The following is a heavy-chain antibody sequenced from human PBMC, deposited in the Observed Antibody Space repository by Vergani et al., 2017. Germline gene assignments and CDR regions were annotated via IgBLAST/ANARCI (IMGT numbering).Heavy chain of an antibody. V-gene: IGHV1-3*01. CDR2: INAGNGNT. CDR1: GYTFTSYA. J-gene: IGHJ4*02. D-gene: IGHD4-11*01. Sequence: QVQLVQSGAEVKKPGASVKVSCKDSGYTFTSYAMHWVRQAPGQRLEWMGWINAGNGNTKYSQKFQGRVTITRDTSARTAYMELSSLRSEDTAVYYWATDSGDYSSYVGLWGQGTLVTVSS. CDR3: ATDSGDYSSYVGL.